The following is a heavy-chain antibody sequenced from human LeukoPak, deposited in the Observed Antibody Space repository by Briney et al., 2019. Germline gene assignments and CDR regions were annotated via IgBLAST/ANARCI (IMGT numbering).Heavy chain of an antibody. D-gene: IGHD2/OR15-2a*01. V-gene: IGHV4-39*02. J-gene: IGHJ3*02. CDR1: GGSISSSSYY. Sequence: SETLSLTCAVSGGSISSSSYYWGWIRQPPGKGLEWIGTMYYSGSTYYNPSLKSRVTISVDTSKNQFSLKLSSVTAADTAVYYCAREEYPNAFDIWGQGTMVTVSS. CDR3: AREEYPNAFDI. CDR2: MYYSGST.